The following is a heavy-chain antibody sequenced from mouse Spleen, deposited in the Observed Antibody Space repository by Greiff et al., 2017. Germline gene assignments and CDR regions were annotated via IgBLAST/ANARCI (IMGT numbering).Heavy chain of an antibody. CDR3: ARLTGTSGY. Sequence: QVQLKESGPGLVQPSQSLSITCTVSGFSLTSYGVHWVRQSPGKGLEWLGVIWSGGSTDYNAAFISRLSISKDNSKSQVFFKMNSLQADDTAIYYCARLTGTSGYWGQGTTLTVSS. D-gene: IGHD4-1*01. CDR2: IWSGGST. J-gene: IGHJ2*01. CDR1: GFSLTSYG. V-gene: IGHV2-2*01.